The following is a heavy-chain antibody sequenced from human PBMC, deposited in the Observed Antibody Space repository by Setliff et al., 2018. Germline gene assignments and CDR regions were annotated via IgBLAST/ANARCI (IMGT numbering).Heavy chain of an antibody. CDR2: TNRDGSYT. CDR1: GFTFSSYW. D-gene: IGHD1-20*01. V-gene: IGHV3-74*01. CDR3: ARIAGTVEN. J-gene: IGHJ4*02. Sequence: GGSLRLSCAASGFTFSSYWMYWVRQAPGKGLVWVSRTNRDGSYTVYADSVEGRFTISRDNAKNTLYLQMNSLRAEDTAVYYCARIAGTVENWGQGTLVTVSS.